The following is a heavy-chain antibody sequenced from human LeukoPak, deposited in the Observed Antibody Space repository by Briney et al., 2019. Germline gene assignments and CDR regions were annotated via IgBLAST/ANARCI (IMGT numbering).Heavy chain of an antibody. Sequence: SETLSLTCTVSGGSISSSSYYWGWIRQPPGKGLEWIGSIYYSGSTYYNPSLKSRVTISVDTSKNQFSLQLSSVTAADTAVYYCARDWNRYAYWGQGTLVTVSS. J-gene: IGHJ4*02. D-gene: IGHD1-1*01. CDR1: GGSISSSSYY. CDR3: ARDWNRYAY. V-gene: IGHV4-39*07. CDR2: IYYSGST.